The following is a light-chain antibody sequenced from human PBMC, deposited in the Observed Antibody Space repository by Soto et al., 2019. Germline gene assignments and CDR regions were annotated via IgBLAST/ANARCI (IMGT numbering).Light chain of an antibody. CDR2: SNN. CDR3: AAWDESLNGWV. CDR1: SSNIGSNT. J-gene: IGLJ3*02. Sequence: QPVLTQPPSASGTPGQRVTISCSGSSSNIGSNTVHWYHQLPGTAPKLLMYSNNQRPSGVPDRFSGSKSGTSASLAISGLQSEDEADYYCAAWDESLNGWVFGGGTKLTVL. V-gene: IGLV1-44*01.